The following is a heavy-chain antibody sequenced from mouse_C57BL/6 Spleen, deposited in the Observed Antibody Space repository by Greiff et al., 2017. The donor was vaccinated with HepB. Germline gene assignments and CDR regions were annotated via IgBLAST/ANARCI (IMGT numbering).Heavy chain of an antibody. CDR3: TTNYYGSSYAMDY. CDR2: IDPEDGDT. J-gene: IGHJ4*01. V-gene: IGHV14-1*01. CDR1: GLNIKDYY. Sequence: VQLQQSGAELVRPGASVKLSCTASGLNIKDYYMHWVKQRPEQGLEWIGRIDPEDGDTEYAPKFQGKATMTADTSSNTAYLQLSSLTSEDTAVYYCTTNYYGSSYAMDYWGQGTSVTVSS. D-gene: IGHD1-1*01.